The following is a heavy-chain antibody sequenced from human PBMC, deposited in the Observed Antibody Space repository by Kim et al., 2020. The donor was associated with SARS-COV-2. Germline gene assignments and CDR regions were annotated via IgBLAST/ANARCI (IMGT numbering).Heavy chain of an antibody. Sequence: GGSLRLSCAASGFTFSDYYMSWIRQAPGKGLEWVSYISSSSSYTNYADSVKGRFTISRDNAKNSLYLQMNSLRAEDTAVYYCARVGYDYVWGSYRGYYYYDGMDVGGQGTTVTVS. CDR3: ARVGYDYVWGSYRGYYYYDGMDV. CDR2: ISSSSSYT. V-gene: IGHV3-11*05. CDR1: GFTFSDYY. J-gene: IGHJ6*02. D-gene: IGHD3-16*02.